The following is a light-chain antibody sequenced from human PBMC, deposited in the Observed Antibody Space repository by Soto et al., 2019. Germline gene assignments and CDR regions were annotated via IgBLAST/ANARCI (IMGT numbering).Light chain of an antibody. CDR1: QSITTW. V-gene: IGKV1-5*01. Sequence: DIQMTQSPSTVSAYVGDSVTITCRASQSITTWLAWYQQRPGKAPKLLIYDVSSLQSGVPSRFSGSGSGTEFTLTISSLQPDDVATYCCQHYNMYSPWTFGQGTKVDIK. CDR3: QHYNMYSPWT. J-gene: IGKJ1*01. CDR2: DVS.